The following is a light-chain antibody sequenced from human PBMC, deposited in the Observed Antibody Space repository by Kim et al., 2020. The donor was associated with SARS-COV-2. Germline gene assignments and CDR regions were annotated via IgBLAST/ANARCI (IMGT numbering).Light chain of an antibody. CDR1: QSVLYSSNNKNY. V-gene: IGKV4-1*01. Sequence: ATINCRSSQSVLYSSNNKNYLAWYQQKPGQPPKLLIYWASSRESGVPDRFSGSGSGTDFTLTISSLQAEDVAVYYCQQYYSTPLTFGGGTKVDIK. CDR3: QQYYSTPLT. CDR2: WAS. J-gene: IGKJ4*01.